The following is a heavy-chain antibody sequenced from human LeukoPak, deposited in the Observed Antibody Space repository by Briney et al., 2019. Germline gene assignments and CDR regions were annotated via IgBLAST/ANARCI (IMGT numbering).Heavy chain of an antibody. V-gene: IGHV4-39*01. CDR2: FYFTGSP. Sequence: SETLSLTCTVSGDSMSSNYYYWGWIRQPPGKGLEWIGTFYFTGSPYYNPSLKSRVTISVGTSETQFSLTLSSVTAADTAVYFCARHLVVPATTYYCYYMDVWGKGTTVTVSS. J-gene: IGHJ6*03. CDR1: GDSMSSNYYY. CDR3: ARHLVVPATTYYCYYMDV. D-gene: IGHD2-2*01.